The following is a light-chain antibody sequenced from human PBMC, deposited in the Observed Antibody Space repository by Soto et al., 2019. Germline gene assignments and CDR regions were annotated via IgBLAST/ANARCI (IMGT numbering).Light chain of an antibody. CDR2: RAS. J-gene: IGKJ1*01. V-gene: IGKV3-15*01. CDR3: QQYNNWRPWT. CDR1: QSISSN. Sequence: EIVMTQSPATLSVSPGERATLSCRASQSISSNLAWYQHKPGQAPRVLIYRASTRATGIPPRFSGSGSGTEFTLTISNLQSEDFAVYYCQQYNNWRPWTFGQGTKVEIK.